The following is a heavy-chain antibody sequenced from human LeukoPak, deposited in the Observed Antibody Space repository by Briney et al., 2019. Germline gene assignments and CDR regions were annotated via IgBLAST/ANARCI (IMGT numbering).Heavy chain of an antibody. V-gene: IGHV3-73*01. Sequence: GGSLRLSCAASGFTFSDSAIHWVRQASGKGLEWVGRIRDKGYGHATAYAASVKRRFTLYRDDSKNTAYLQMNSLKPEDTALYYCTTPNEGNWFDPWGQGTLVTVSS. D-gene: IGHD2-8*01. CDR3: TTPNEGNWFDP. CDR1: GFTFSDSA. J-gene: IGHJ5*02. CDR2: IRDKGYGHAT.